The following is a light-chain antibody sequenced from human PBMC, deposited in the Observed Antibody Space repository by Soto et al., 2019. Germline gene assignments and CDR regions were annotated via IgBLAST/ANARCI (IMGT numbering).Light chain of an antibody. CDR1: SSDIGAYNF. CDR3: TSWTTSTTMI. V-gene: IGLV2-14*03. Sequence: QSALTLPASVSGSPGQSITISCTGTSSDIGAYNFGSWYQQHPGKAPTLMLYADNIRPSGVSNRFSGSKSGNTASLTISGLQAEDEADYYCTSWTTSTTMIFGGGTKVTVL. CDR2: ADN. J-gene: IGLJ2*01.